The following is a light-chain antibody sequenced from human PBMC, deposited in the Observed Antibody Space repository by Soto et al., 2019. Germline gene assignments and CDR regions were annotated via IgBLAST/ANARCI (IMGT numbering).Light chain of an antibody. CDR1: NSDVGSYNL. J-gene: IGLJ1*01. CDR2: EVS. CDR3: CSYAGSSTLGV. V-gene: IGLV2-23*02. Sequence: QSVLTQPASVSGSAGQSITISCTGTNSDVGSYNLVSWYQQHPGKAPKLMIYEVSKRPSGVSNRFSGSKSGNTASLTISGLQAEDEADYYCCSYAGSSTLGVFGTGTKVTV.